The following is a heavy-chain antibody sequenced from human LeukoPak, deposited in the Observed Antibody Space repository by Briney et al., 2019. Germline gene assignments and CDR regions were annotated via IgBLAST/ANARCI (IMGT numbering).Heavy chain of an antibody. CDR3: ARLPKTRSSGYHPRYYYYDMDV. CDR2: IYTSGST. D-gene: IGHD6-19*01. Sequence: SSETLSLTCTVSGGSISSYYWSWIRQPPGKGLECIGYIYTSGSTISNPSLKSRVTISVDTSKNQFSLKLGSVTAADTVVYYCARLPKTRSSGYHPRYYYYDMDVWGKGTTVTVSS. CDR1: GGSISSYY. J-gene: IGHJ6*03. V-gene: IGHV4-4*09.